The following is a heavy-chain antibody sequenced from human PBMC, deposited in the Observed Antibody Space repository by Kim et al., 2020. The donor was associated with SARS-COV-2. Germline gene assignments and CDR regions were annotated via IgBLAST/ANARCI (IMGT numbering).Heavy chain of an antibody. D-gene: IGHD3-16*01. J-gene: IGHJ6*02. CDR3: ARDRQFGVGHYYYGMAV. Sequence: SETLSLTCTVSGGSISSGGYYWSWIRQHPGKGLEWIGYIYYSGSTYYNPSLKSRVTISVDTSKNQFSLKLSSVTAADIAVYYCARDRQFGVGHYYYGMAVWGQGTTVTVSS. V-gene: IGHV4-31*03. CDR2: IYYSGST. CDR1: GGSISSGGYY.